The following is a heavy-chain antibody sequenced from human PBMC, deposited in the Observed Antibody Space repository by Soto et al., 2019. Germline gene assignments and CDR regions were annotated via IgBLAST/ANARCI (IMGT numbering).Heavy chain of an antibody. CDR2: INAGNGNT. D-gene: IGHD5-12*01. J-gene: IGHJ4*02. CDR1: GYTFTSYA. Sequence: QVQLVQSGAEVKKPGASVKVSCKASGYTFTSYAMHWVRQAPGQRLEWMGWINAGNGNTKYSQKFQGRVTITRDTSASTAYMELSSLRSEDTAVYYCARDPGEYSGYDLGYYFDYWGQGTLVTVS. V-gene: IGHV1-3*01. CDR3: ARDPGEYSGYDLGYYFDY.